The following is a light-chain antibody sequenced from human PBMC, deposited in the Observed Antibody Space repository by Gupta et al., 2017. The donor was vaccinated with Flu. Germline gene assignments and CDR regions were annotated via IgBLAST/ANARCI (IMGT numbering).Light chain of an antibody. CDR1: VGTYR. CDR2: YKSDSDK. V-gene: IGLV5-45*01. CDR3: LIWHSSAYA. J-gene: IGLJ1*01. Sequence: VGTYRIYWYQQKPGSPPQYLLSYKSDSDKQQGSGVPSRFSGSKDASANAGILLISGLHSEDEADYYCLIWHSSAYAFGTGTKVTVL.